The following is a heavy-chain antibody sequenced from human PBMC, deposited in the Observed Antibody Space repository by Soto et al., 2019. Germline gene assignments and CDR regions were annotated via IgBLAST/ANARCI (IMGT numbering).Heavy chain of an antibody. CDR1: GGTFSSYA. CDR2: IIHIFGTA. J-gene: IGHJ6*02. CDR3: ARHPPAVDYYGMDV. Sequence: QVQLVQSGAEVKKPGSSVKVSCKASGGTFSSYAISWVRQAPGQGLEWMGGIIHIFGTANYAQKFQGRVTITADESTSTAYMEMSRLRSEHTAVYYCARHPPAVDYYGMDVWGQGTTVTVSS. V-gene: IGHV1-69*12.